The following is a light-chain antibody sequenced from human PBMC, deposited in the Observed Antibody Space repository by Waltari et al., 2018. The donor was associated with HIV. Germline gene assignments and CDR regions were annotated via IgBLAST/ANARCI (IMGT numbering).Light chain of an antibody. CDR1: KLGNKY. J-gene: IGLJ1*01. V-gene: IGLV3-1*01. CDR2: QDT. Sequence: SYELTPPPSVSVSPGQTASITCSGDKLGNKYASWYQQKPGQSPVLVMYQDTKRPSGIPERFSGSNSGNTATLTISGTQAVDEADYYCQAWDRSTAYVFETGTKVTVL. CDR3: QAWDRSTAYV.